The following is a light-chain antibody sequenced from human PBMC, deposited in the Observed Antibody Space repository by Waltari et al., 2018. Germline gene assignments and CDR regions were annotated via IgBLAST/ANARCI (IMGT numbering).Light chain of an antibody. J-gene: IGKJ1*01. CDR2: AAS. V-gene: IGKV3-20*01. CDR1: QSIGKY. Sequence: EIVLPQSPGTLSLSPGERATLSCRASQSIGKYLVWYQQKPGQAPRLLIYAASSRATGVPDRFSGSGSGTDFSLTISRLEPGDFAVYYCQNHERLPATFGQGTKVEIK. CDR3: QNHERLPAT.